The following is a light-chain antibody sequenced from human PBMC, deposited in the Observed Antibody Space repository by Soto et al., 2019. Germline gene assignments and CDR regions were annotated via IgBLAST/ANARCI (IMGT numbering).Light chain of an antibody. Sequence: EIVTTQSPATLSVSPGERVTLSCRASQSVSSNLAWYQHKLGQAPRLLIYGASTRATGIPARFSGSGSGTEFTLTISSLQSEDFAVYYCQQYNNWPWTFGQWTKVDIK. V-gene: IGKV3-15*01. J-gene: IGKJ1*01. CDR1: QSVSSN. CDR2: GAS. CDR3: QQYNNWPWT.